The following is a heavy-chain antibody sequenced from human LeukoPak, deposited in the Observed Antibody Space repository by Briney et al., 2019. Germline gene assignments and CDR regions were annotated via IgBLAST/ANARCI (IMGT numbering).Heavy chain of an antibody. V-gene: IGHV1-69*13. CDR1: GYTFTSYG. Sequence: ASVKVSCKASGYTFTSYGISWVRQAPGQGLEWMGGIIPIFGTANYAQKFQGRVTITADESTSTAYMELSSLRSEDTAVYYCARGLHGMDVWGQGTTVTVSS. CDR2: IIPIFGTA. CDR3: ARGLHGMDV. J-gene: IGHJ6*02.